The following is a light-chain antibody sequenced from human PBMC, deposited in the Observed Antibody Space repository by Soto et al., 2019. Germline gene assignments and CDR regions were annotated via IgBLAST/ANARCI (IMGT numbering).Light chain of an antibody. CDR2: GAS. V-gene: IGKV3-15*01. CDR3: KQDDVWPWT. CDR1: QSVGSK. Sequence: EIVMTQSPATLSVSPGERATLSCMASQSVGSKVAWYQQKLAQAPRLLIYGASTRATGIPPRFSGSGSGTKFTLPFSTLQSEDFTVYYCKQDDVWPWTFGQGTKVETK. J-gene: IGKJ1*01.